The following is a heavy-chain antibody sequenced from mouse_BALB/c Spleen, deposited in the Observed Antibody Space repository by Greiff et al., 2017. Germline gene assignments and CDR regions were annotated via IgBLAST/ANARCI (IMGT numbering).Heavy chain of an antibody. CDR3: ARGPYDYDWYFDV. Sequence: VKLQESGAELARPGASVKMSCKASGYTFTSYTMHWVKQRPGQGLEWIGYINPSSGYTNYNQKFKDKATLTADKSSSTAYMQLSSLTSEDSAVYYCARGPYDYDWYFDVWGAGTTVTVSS. D-gene: IGHD2-4*01. J-gene: IGHJ1*01. CDR1: GYTFTSYT. CDR2: INPSSGYT. V-gene: IGHV1-4*01.